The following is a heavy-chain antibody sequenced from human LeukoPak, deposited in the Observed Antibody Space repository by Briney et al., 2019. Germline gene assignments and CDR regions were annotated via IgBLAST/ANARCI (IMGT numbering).Heavy chain of an antibody. J-gene: IGHJ4*02. CDR3: AKDGGSSPYYFDY. Sequence: GGSLRLSCAASGFTSSSYAMSWVRQAPGKGLEWVSAISGSGGSTYYADSVKSRFTISRDNSKNTLYLQMNSLRAEDTAVYYCAKDGGSSPYYFDYWGQGTLVTVSS. CDR1: GFTSSSYA. D-gene: IGHD1-26*01. CDR2: ISGSGGST. V-gene: IGHV3-23*01.